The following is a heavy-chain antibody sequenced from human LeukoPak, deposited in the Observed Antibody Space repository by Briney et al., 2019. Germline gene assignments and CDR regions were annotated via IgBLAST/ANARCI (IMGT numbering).Heavy chain of an antibody. D-gene: IGHD4-11*01. CDR1: GYTFTGYY. V-gene: IGHV1-2*04. J-gene: IGHJ4*02. CDR2: INPNSGGT. Sequence: ASVKVSCKASGYTFTGYYMHWVRQAPGQGLEWMGWINPNSGGTNYAQKFQGWVTMTRDTSISTAYMELSRLRSEDTAVYYCARADYRKANTFDYWGQGTLVTVSS. CDR3: ARADYRKANTFDY.